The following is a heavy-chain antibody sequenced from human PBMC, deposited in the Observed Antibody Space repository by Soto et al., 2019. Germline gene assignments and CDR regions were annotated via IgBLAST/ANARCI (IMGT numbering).Heavy chain of an antibody. CDR1: GYTFTSYA. D-gene: IGHD2-2*01. V-gene: IGHV1-3*01. Sequence: QVQLVQSGAEVKKPGASVKVSCKASGYTFTSYAMHWVRQAPGQRLEWMGWINAGNGNTKYSQKFQGRVTITRDTAVCTAYIELSSVRSEDTAVYYCESDSEGGVVAFDYWGKGTLVTVSS. CDR3: ESDSEGGVVAFDY. J-gene: IGHJ4*02. CDR2: INAGNGNT.